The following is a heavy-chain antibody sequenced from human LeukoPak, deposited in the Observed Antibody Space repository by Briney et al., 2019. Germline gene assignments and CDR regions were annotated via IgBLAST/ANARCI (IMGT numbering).Heavy chain of an antibody. V-gene: IGHV1-2*06. Sequence: GASVKVSCKASGYTFTGYYMYWVRQAPGQGLEWMGRINPNSGGTNYAQKFQGRVTMTRDTSISTAYMELSRLRSDDTAVYYYARTGTYYYDSSGYWYFDYWGQGTLVTVSS. CDR3: ARTGTYYYDSSGYWYFDY. J-gene: IGHJ4*02. CDR1: GYTFTGYY. CDR2: INPNSGGT. D-gene: IGHD3-22*01.